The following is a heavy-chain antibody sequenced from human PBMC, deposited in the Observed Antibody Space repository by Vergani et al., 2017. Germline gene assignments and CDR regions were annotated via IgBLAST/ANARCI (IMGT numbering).Heavy chain of an antibody. CDR3: VRGGRGDHGDFWSRLGP. D-gene: IGHD3-3*01. CDR2: IGSSGPYI. V-gene: IGHV3-21*01. J-gene: IGHJ5*02. CDR1: GFTFSDFS. Sequence: EVQLVESGGGLVKPGGSLRLSCAASGFTFSDFSMSWVRQAPGKGLEWVAFIGSSGPYINYADSVKGRFTIYKDNTVDMLSLQMNSLRPDDTAVYYCVRGGRGDHGDFWSRLGPWGQGTRVIVSS.